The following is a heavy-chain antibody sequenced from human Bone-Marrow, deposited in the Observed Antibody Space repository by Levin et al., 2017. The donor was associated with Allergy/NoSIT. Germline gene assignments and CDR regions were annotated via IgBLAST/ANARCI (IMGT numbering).Heavy chain of an antibody. CDR2: ISSSSSYT. J-gene: IGHJ4*02. Sequence: GESLKISCAASGFTFSDYYMSWIRQAPGKGLEWVSYISSSSSYTNYADSVKGRFTISRDNAKNSLYLQMNSLRAEDTAVYYCARSYSSSCHFDYWGQGTLVTVSS. D-gene: IGHD6-13*01. CDR3: ARSYSSSCHFDY. CDR1: GFTFSDYY. V-gene: IGHV3-11*03.